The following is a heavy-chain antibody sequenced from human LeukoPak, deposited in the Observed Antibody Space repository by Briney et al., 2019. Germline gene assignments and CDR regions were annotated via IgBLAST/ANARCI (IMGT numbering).Heavy chain of an antibody. CDR1: GYTFTGYY. CDR3: ARGYSSSWSFRYYYYGMDV. Sequence: GASVKVSCKASGYTFTGYYMHWVRQAPGQGLEWMGWINPNSGATNYAQKFRGRVTMTRDTSISTAYMGLSRLRSDNTAVYYCARGYSSSWSFRYYYYGMDVWGRGTTVTVSS. D-gene: IGHD6-13*01. CDR2: INPNSGAT. J-gene: IGHJ6*02. V-gene: IGHV1-2*02.